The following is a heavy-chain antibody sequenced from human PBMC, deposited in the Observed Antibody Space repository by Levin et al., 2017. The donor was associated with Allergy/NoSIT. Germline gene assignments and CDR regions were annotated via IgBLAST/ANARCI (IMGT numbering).Heavy chain of an antibody. CDR1: GGSITSYY. J-gene: IGHJ4*02. Sequence: MASETLSLTCTVSGGSITSYYWSWIRQPPGKGLEWIGYVFYSGDTNYNPSLKSRVTISADTSKNQFSLNLRSVTAADTAVYYCARGGQYFYDSSGYFDYCGQGTLVTVSS. D-gene: IGHD3-22*01. V-gene: IGHV4-59*01. CDR2: VFYSGDT. CDR3: ARGGQYFYDSSGYFDY.